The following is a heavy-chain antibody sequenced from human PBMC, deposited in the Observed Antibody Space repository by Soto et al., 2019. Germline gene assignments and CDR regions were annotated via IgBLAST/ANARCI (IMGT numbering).Heavy chain of an antibody. CDR3: ARARLTYDFWKQDYYYGMDV. CDR1: GYTFTSYG. CDR2: ISAYNGNT. V-gene: IGHV1-18*01. D-gene: IGHD3-3*01. J-gene: IGHJ6*02. Sequence: GASVKVSCKASGYTFTSYGISWVRQAPGQGLEWMGWISAYNGNTNYAQKLQGRVTMTTDTSTSTAYMELRSLRSDDTAVYYCARARLTYDFWKQDYYYGMDVWGQGTTVTVSS.